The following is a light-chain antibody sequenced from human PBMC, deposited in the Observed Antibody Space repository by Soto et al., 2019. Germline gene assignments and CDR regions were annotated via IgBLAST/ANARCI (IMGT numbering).Light chain of an antibody. V-gene: IGKV2-30*02. CDR2: KAS. CDR3: MPGTHWPWT. CDR1: QSLVHSDGNTY. J-gene: IGKJ1*01. Sequence: DVEMTQSPLSLPVSLGQPASISCRSSQSLVHSDGNTYLNWFQQRPGQSPRRLISKASTRDSGVPDRFSGSGSGTDFTLKISRVEAEDVAVYYCMPGTHWPWTLGQGTKVEIK.